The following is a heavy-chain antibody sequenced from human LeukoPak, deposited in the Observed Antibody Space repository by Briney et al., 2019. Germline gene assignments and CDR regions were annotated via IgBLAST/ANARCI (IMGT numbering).Heavy chain of an antibody. Sequence: GASVTVSCKVSGYTLSKLSMHWVRQAPGKGREWMGGFDPEDGGTIYAQKFQGRVTMTEDTSTDTAYIELSSLRSEDTAVYFCATDSTLYCTNGICHPAKFGLDVWGQGATVTVSS. CDR2: FDPEDGGT. J-gene: IGHJ6*02. V-gene: IGHV1-24*01. CDR3: ATDSTLYCTNGICHPAKFGLDV. D-gene: IGHD2-8*01. CDR1: GYTLSKLS.